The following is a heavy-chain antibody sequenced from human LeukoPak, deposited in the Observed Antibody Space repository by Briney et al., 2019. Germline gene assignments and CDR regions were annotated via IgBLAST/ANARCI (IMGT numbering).Heavy chain of an antibody. Sequence: ASVKVSCKASGYTFTSYDINWVRQATGQGLGWMGWMNPNSGNTGYAQKFQGRVTMTRNTSISTAYMELSSLRSEDTAVYYCARARIAVATFDPWGQGTLVTVSS. D-gene: IGHD6-19*01. J-gene: IGHJ5*02. CDR2: MNPNSGNT. CDR1: GYTFTSYD. V-gene: IGHV1-8*01. CDR3: ARARIAVATFDP.